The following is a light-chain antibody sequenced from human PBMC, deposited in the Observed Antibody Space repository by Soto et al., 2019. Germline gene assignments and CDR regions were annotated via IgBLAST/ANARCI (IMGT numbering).Light chain of an antibody. CDR3: QQHGSSPRT. CDR1: QSFSRTY. Sequence: EIVLTQAPGTLSLSPGERATLSCRASQSFSRTYLAWHQQNPGQPPRLLIYGASSRATGIPDRFSGSCSGTDFTLTISRLEPEDFAMYFCQQHGSSPRTFGQGTKVEIK. CDR2: GAS. V-gene: IGKV3-20*01. J-gene: IGKJ1*01.